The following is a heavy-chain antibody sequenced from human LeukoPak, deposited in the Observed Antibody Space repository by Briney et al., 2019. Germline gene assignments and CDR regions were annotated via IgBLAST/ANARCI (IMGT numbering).Heavy chain of an antibody. V-gene: IGHV1-2*02. J-gene: IGHJ4*02. D-gene: IGHD6-19*01. CDR3: AIDSSGWYSLDY. Sequence: ASVKVSCKASGYTFTVYYMHWVRQAPGQGLEWMGWINPNSGGTNYAQKFQGRVTMTRDTSISTAYMELSRLRSDDTAVYYCAIDSSGWYSLDYWGQGTLVTVSS. CDR1: GYTFTVYY. CDR2: INPNSGGT.